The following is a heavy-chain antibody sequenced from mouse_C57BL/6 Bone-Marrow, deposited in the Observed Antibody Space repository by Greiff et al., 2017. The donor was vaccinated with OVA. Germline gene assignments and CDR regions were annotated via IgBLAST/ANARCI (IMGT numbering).Heavy chain of an antibody. CDR3: ATPVVADYYAMDY. CDR2: INPNNGGT. V-gene: IGHV1-22*01. J-gene: IGHJ4*01. D-gene: IGHD1-1*01. CDR1: GYTFTDYN. Sequence: EVQLQQSGPELVKPGASVKMSCKASGYTFTDYNMHWVKQSHGKSLEWIGYINPNNGGTSYNQKFKGKATLTVNKSSSTAYMELRSLTSEDSAVYYCATPVVADYYAMDYWGQGTSVTVSS.